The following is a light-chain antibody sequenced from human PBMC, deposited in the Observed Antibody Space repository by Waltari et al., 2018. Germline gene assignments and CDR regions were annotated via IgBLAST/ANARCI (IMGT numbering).Light chain of an antibody. J-gene: IGLJ1*01. CDR2: ANS. CDR1: ISNIGAGYD. CDR3: QSYDSSLRGYV. Sequence: QSVLTQPPSVSGAPGQRVSISCTGNISNIGAGYDVHWYQQLPGTAPTHLIYANSERPSGVPDRFSGSKSGTAASLAITGLQAEEEADYFCQSYDSSLRGYVFGSGTNVTVL. V-gene: IGLV1-40*01.